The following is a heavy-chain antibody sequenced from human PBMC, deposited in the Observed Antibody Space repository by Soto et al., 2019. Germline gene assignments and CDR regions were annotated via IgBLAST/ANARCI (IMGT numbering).Heavy chain of an antibody. CDR2: IYYSGTT. D-gene: IGHD2-15*01. Sequence: QLQLHESGPGVVKPAETLSLTCSVSGGSISSGSYYWAWIRQSSGKGLEGIGNIYYSGTTYYNPSLQSRVTISVDLSKNQLTLTLTSVTAADTAVYYCARRAPGSHFFDYWGQGTLVTVSS. CDR3: ARRAPGSHFFDY. CDR1: GGSISSGSYY. J-gene: IGHJ4*02. V-gene: IGHV4-39*01.